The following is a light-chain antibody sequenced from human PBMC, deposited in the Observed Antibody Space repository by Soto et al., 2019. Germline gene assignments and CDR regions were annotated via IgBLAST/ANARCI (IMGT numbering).Light chain of an antibody. Sequence: EIVMTQSPATLSVSPGERATLSCRASQSVNINLAWYLQKPGQSPQLLIYEVSTRVSGVPDRFSGSGSGTDFTLEISRVETDDVGIYYCMQSTQLPPTFGQGTRLEIK. V-gene: IGKV3-15*01. J-gene: IGKJ5*01. CDR2: EVS. CDR1: QSVNIN. CDR3: MQSTQLPPT.